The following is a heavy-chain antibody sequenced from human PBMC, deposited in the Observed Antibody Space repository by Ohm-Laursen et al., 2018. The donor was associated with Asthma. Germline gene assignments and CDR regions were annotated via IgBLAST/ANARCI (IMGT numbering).Heavy chain of an antibody. D-gene: IGHD1-26*01. J-gene: IGHJ1*01. CDR1: GYTFSRYS. Sequence: SLRLSCAASGYTFSRYSIHWVRQFPGKGLEWVASISIASTFIYYADSVRGRFTTSRDNAKNSVYLQMNSLRAEDTALYYCARIGPEWELPGREYSLHHWGEGTLVTVSS. CDR3: ARIGPEWELPGREYSLHH. CDR2: ISIASTFI. V-gene: IGHV3-21*01.